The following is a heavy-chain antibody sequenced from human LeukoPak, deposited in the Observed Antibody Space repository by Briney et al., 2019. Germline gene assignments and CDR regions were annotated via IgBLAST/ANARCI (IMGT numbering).Heavy chain of an antibody. D-gene: IGHD2-2*01. J-gene: IGHJ4*02. CDR3: ANANAGLDY. CDR1: GFTFSFYS. Sequence: GGSLRLSCAASGFTFSFYSMNWVRQAPGKGLEWVSSLSSSSSKVSYVDSVKGRFTISRDNAKNSLYLQMNSLRAEDTAVYYCANANAGLDYWGQGTLVTVSS. CDR2: LSSSSSKV. V-gene: IGHV3-21*04.